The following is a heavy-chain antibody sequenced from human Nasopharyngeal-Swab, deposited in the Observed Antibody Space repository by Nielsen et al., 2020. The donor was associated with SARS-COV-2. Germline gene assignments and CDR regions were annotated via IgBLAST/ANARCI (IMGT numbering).Heavy chain of an antibody. D-gene: IGHD3-3*01. CDR2: ISSSSSYI. J-gene: IGHJ6*02. CDR3: ARVRDRDYDFWSGYYGNTYYRDGMDV. Sequence: GASLKISCAASGFTFSSYSMNWVRQAPGKGLEWVSSISSSSSYIYYADSVKGRFTISGDNAKNSLYLQMNSLRAEDTAVYYCARVRDRDYDFWSGYYGNTYYRDGMDVWGQGTTVTVSS. CDR1: GFTFSSYS. V-gene: IGHV3-21*01.